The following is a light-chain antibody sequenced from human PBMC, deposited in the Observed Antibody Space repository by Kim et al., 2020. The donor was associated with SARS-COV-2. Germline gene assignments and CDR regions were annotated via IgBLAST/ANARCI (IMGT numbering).Light chain of an antibody. CDR2: DVT. CDR1: SSDVGGYNY. CDR3: CSYTGDYTLGV. J-gene: IGLJ3*02. V-gene: IGLV2-11*01. Sequence: QSALTQPPSASGSPGQSVTISCTGTSSDVGGYNYVSWYQQHPGKAPKLMIFDVTKRPSWVPDRFSGSKSGNTASLAISGLQSEDEADYYCCSYTGDYTLGVFGGGTQLTVL.